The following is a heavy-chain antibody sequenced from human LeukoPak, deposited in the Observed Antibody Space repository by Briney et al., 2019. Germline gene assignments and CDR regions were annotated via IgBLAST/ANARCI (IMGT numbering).Heavy chain of an antibody. CDR2: ISYDGSNK. D-gene: IGHD2-2*01. Sequence: GGSLRLSCAASGFTFSSYGMHWVRQAPGKGLEWVAVISYDGSNKYYADSVKGRFTISRDNSKNTLYLQMNSLRAEDTAVYYCAKAYTPIVVVPAAPDYWGQGTLVTVSS. V-gene: IGHV3-30*18. CDR1: GFTFSSYG. J-gene: IGHJ4*02. CDR3: AKAYTPIVVVPAAPDY.